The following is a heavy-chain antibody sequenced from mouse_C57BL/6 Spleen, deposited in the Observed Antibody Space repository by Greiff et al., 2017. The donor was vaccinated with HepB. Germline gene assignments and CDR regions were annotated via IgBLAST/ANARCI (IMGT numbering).Heavy chain of an antibody. CDR2: IWGDGST. CDR1: GFPFTSYG. D-gene: IGHD1-1*01. Sequence: VQLQESGPGLVAPSQSLSITCTVSGFPFTSYGVSWVRQPPGKGLEWLGVIWGDGSTNYHSALISRLSISKDNSKSQVFLKLNSLQTDDTATDYCAKQVGSTYADYYSMDYWGQGTSVTGSS. CDR3: AKQVGSTYADYYSMDY. J-gene: IGHJ4*01. V-gene: IGHV2-3*01.